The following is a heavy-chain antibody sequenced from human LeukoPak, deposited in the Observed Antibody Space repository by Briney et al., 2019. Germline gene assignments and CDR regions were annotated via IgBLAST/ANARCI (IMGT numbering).Heavy chain of an antibody. D-gene: IGHD6-13*01. CDR1: GGSFSGYY. CDR2: INHSGST. J-gene: IGHJ4*02. Sequence: SETLSLTCAVYGGSFSGYYWSWIRQPPGKGLERIGEINHSGSTNYNPSLKSRVTISVDTSKNQFSLKLSSVTAADTAVYYCARGGGSWYGTHFDYWGQGTLVTVSS. CDR3: ARGGGSWYGTHFDY. V-gene: IGHV4-34*01.